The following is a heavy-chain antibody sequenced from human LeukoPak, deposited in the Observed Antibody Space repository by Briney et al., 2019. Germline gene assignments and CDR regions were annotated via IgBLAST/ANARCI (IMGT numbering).Heavy chain of an antibody. CDR2: IHPDTDDA. CDR1: GYDLTVYY. J-gene: IGHJ4*02. V-gene: IGHV1-2*02. D-gene: IGHD3-22*01. Sequence: AASVKVSCKASGYDLTVYYIFWVRQAPGQGLEWLGRIHPDTDDAEYAQKFQGRVSMNSDASISTTFLELSTLTPDDTAVYYCVRDYYDGRGGYWGQGTLVSVSS. CDR3: VRDYYDGRGGY.